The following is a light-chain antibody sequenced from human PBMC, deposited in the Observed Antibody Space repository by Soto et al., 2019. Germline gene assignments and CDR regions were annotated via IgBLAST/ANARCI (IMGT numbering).Light chain of an antibody. CDR2: NVN. CDR1: SSDVGGYDY. Sequence: QSVLTQVASVSGSPGQSITISCTGTSSDVGGYDYVSWYQQHPGKAPKLMIYNVNYRPSGVSDRFSGSKSGDTASLTISGLQAEDEANYYCSSHTNTNTVVFGGGTKLTVL. CDR3: SSHTNTNTVV. V-gene: IGLV2-14*03. J-gene: IGLJ2*01.